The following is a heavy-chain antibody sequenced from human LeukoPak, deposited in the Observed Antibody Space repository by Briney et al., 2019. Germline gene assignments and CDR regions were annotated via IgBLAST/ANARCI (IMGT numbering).Heavy chain of an antibody. J-gene: IGHJ2*01. CDR2: IYYSGST. D-gene: IGHD6-13*01. CDR3: ARIIAAAGRPRYFDL. Sequence: SETLSLTCPVSGGSISSSSYYWGWIRQPPGKGLEWIGSIYYSGSTYYNPSLKSRVTISVDTSKNQFSLKLSSVTAADTTVYYCARIIAAAGRPRYFDLWGRGTLVTVSS. V-gene: IGHV4-39*07. CDR1: GGSISSSSYY.